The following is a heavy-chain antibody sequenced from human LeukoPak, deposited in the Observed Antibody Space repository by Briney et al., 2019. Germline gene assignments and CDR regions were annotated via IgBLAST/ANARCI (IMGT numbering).Heavy chain of an antibody. CDR1: GFTFSSYS. J-gene: IGHJ4*02. CDR2: INTNGRTI. D-gene: IGHD1-14*01. CDR3: ARDCSGRNWARDFDY. V-gene: IGHV3-48*01. Sequence: PGGSLSLSCAAFGFTFSSYSMNWVPQAPGKGLEWVSYINTNGRTIYYADSVKGRFTMSRDNDKNSMYLQMNSLRAEDTAVYYCARDCSGRNWARDFDYWGQGTLVTVSS.